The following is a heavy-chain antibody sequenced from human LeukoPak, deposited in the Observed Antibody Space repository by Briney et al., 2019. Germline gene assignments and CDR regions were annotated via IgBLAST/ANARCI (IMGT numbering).Heavy chain of an antibody. V-gene: IGHV3-7*01. D-gene: IGHD3-16*01. CDR1: GFTFSSHW. CDR2: IKQDGSEK. Sequence: PGGSLRLSCAASGFTFSSHWMSWVRQAPGKGLEWVANIKQDGSEKYYVDSVKGRFTISRDNAKNSLYLQMNSLRAEDTAVYYCAKDRANWAIDDWGQGTQVTVSS. CDR3: AKDRANWAIDD. J-gene: IGHJ4*02.